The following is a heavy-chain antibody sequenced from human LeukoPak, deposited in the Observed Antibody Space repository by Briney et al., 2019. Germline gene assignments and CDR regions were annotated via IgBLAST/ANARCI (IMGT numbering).Heavy chain of an antibody. CDR3: AREKNDFWSMGSFDP. J-gene: IGHJ5*02. CDR1: GGSISSGDYY. CDR2: IYYSGST. V-gene: IGHV4-30-4*08. Sequence: SETLSLTCTVSGGSISSGDYYWSWIGQPPGKGLEWIGYIYYSGSTYYNPSLKSRVTISVDTSKNQFSLKLSSVTAADTAVYYCAREKNDFWSMGSFDPWGQGTLVTVSS. D-gene: IGHD3-3*01.